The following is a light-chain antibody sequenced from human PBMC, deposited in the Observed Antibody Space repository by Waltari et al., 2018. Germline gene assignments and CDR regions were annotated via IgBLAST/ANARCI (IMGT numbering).Light chain of an antibody. Sequence: DIQMTQSPSSLSASVGDRVTITCRASKSISSYLNWYQQNPGKAPKLLLYAASSLQSGVPSRFSGSGSGTDFTLTISSLQPEDFATYYCQQSYSTPPTFGQGTKLEIK. V-gene: IGKV1-39*01. CDR1: KSISSY. CDR3: QQSYSTPPT. CDR2: AAS. J-gene: IGKJ2*01.